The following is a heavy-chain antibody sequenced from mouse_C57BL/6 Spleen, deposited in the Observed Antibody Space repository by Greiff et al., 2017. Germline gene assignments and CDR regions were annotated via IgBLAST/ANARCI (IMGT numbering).Heavy chain of an antibody. CDR2: IYPGSGST. CDR3: ARWGYGSSWDY. V-gene: IGHV1-55*01. Sequence: QVQLQQPGAELVKPGASVKMSCKASGYTFTSYWITWVKQRPGQGLEWIGDIYPGSGSTNYNEQFKSKATLTVDTSSSTAYMQLSSLTSEDSAVXYCARWGYGSSWDYWGQGTTLTVSS. CDR1: GYTFTSYW. D-gene: IGHD1-1*01. J-gene: IGHJ2*01.